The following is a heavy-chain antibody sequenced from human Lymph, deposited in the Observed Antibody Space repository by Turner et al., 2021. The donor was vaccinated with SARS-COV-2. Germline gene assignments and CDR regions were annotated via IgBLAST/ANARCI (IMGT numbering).Heavy chain of an antibody. V-gene: IGHV3-23*01. CDR3: AKNEMAMIVVVITLFDY. CDR2: ISGRGGST. CDR1: GFTFSSYA. D-gene: IGHD3-22*01. Sequence: EVQLLESGGGLVQPGGSLRLSCSASGFTFSSYAMSWVRQAPGKGLEWVSTISGRGGSTYDADSVKGRFTIARENSKNTLYLQMNSLRAEDTAVYYCAKNEMAMIVVVITLFDYWGQGTLVTVSS. J-gene: IGHJ4*02.